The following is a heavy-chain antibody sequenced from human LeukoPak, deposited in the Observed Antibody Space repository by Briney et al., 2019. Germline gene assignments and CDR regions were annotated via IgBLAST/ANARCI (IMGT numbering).Heavy chain of an antibody. CDR3: AKDNRAYLDY. V-gene: IGHV3-30*18. Sequence: GGSLRLFCAASGFTFSSYGMHWVRQAPGKGLEWVAVISYDGSNKYYADSVKGRFTISRDNSKNTLYLQMNSLRAEDTAVYYCAKDNRAYLDYWGQGTLVTVSS. CDR2: ISYDGSNK. D-gene: IGHD1-14*01. J-gene: IGHJ4*02. CDR1: GFTFSSYG.